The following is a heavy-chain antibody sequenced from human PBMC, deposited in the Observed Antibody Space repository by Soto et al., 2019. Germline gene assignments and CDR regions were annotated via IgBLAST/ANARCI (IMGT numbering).Heavy chain of an antibody. Sequence: PWWSLRLSCASSGFTFSDYYMSWIRQAPGKGLEWVSSISSSSSYIYYADSVKGRFTISRDNAKNSLYLQMNSLRAEDTAVYYCARVPSSSWYYGMDVWGQGTTVTASS. CDR2: ISSSSSYI. D-gene: IGHD6-6*01. CDR3: ARVPSSSWYYGMDV. J-gene: IGHJ6*02. CDR1: GFTFSDYY. V-gene: IGHV3-11*06.